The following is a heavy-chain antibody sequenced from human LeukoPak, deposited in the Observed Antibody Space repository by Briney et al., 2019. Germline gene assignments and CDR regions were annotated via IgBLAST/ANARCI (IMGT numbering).Heavy chain of an antibody. CDR2: IYSSGST. J-gene: IGHJ4*02. V-gene: IGHV4-59*01. Sequence: PSETLSLTCSVSGVPISSYNWSWIRQPPGKGLEWIGYIYSSGSTNNNTSLNSRVTISIDTSTNQFSLKLSSVTAADTAVYFCARDRRGYGSGSSPYYFDHWGQGSLVTVSS. CDR3: ARDRRGYGSGSSPYYFDH. CDR1: GVPISSYN. D-gene: IGHD3-10*01.